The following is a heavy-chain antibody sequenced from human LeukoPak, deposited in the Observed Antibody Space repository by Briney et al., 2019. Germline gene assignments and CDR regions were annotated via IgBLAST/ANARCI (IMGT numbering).Heavy chain of an antibody. Sequence: GGSLRLSCAASGFTFSDYYMSWIRQAPGKGLEWVSYISSSGSTIYYADSVKGRFTVSRDSAKNSLYLQMNSLRAEDTAVYYCAREYYYGSGIDYWGQGTLVTVSS. D-gene: IGHD3-10*01. J-gene: IGHJ4*02. CDR1: GFTFSDYY. CDR3: AREYYYGSGIDY. CDR2: ISSSGSTI. V-gene: IGHV3-11*04.